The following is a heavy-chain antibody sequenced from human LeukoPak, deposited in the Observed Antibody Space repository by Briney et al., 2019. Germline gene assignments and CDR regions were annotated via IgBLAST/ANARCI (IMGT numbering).Heavy chain of an antibody. CDR1: GYSFTNYW. J-gene: IGHJ3*02. Sequence: GESLKISCKGSGYSFTNYWIGWVRQMPGKGLEWMGIIFPGDSDTRYSPSFQGQVTISADKSISTAYLRWSSLKASDTAMYYCARRFNWDPFNIWGQGTMVTVFS. D-gene: IGHD7-27*01. CDR3: ARRFNWDPFNI. V-gene: IGHV5-51*01. CDR2: IFPGDSDT.